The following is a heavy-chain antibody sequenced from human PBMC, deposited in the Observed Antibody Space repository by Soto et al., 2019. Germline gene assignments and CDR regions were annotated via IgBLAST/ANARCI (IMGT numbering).Heavy chain of an antibody. CDR1: GFSSSSYG. V-gene: IGHV3-23*01. J-gene: IGHJ5*02. D-gene: IGHD4-17*01. CDR2: ISGGGDST. CDR3: ARGQDDYGDSDVWFDP. Sequence: EEQLLESGGGLVQPGGSLRLSCAASGFSSSSYGMSWVRQAPGKGLEWVSGISGGGDSTYYADSVKGRFTISRAKSKNTLYLQMNSLRAEDTAVYYCARGQDDYGDSDVWFDPWGQGTLVSVSS.